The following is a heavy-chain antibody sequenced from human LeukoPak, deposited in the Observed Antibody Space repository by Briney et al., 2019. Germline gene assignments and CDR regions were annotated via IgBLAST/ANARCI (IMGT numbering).Heavy chain of an antibody. D-gene: IGHD3-9*01. CDR2: IIPLFRTA. CDR3: ATNYVILSGYPKNYYFHI. V-gene: IGHV1-69*06. J-gene: IGHJ3*02. Sequence: ASVKVSCKASGGTFSSYAISWVRQAPGQGPEWMGGIIPLFRTANYAQKFQGRVTITADKSTNTAFMELSSLRSEDTAMYYCATNYVILSGYPKNYYFHIWGEGTMVTVSS. CDR1: GGTFSSYA.